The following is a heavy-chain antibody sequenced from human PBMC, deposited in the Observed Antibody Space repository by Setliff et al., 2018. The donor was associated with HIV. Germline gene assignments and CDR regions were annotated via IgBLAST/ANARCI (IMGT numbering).Heavy chain of an antibody. J-gene: IGHJ6*02. CDR1: GGSISDYY. V-gene: IGHV4-4*07. Sequence: PSETLSLTCSVSGGSISDYYWSWVRQPAGKGLEWIGRIYTGGSTKFNPSLGGRASLSVDKSNNQVSLKLTSVTAADTAIYDCARDPNYMDVWGQGTTVTVSS. CDR2: IYTGGST. CDR3: ARDPNYMDV.